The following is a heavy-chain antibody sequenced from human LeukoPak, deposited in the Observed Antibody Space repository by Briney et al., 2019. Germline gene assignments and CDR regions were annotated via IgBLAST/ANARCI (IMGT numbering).Heavy chain of an antibody. J-gene: IGHJ4*02. CDR3: AREASSGYSFDY. CDR2: IYSGGST. D-gene: IGHD3-22*01. CDR1: GFTVSSNY. Sequence: GGSLRLSCAASGFTVSSNYMSWVRQAPGKGLEWGSVIYSGGSTYYADSVKGRFPISRDNSKNTLYLQMNSLRAEDTAVYYCAREASSGYSFDYWGQGTLVTVSS. V-gene: IGHV3-53*01.